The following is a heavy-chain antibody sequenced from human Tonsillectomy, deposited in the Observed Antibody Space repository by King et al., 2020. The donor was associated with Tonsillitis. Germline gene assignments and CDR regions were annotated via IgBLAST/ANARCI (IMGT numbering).Heavy chain of an antibody. D-gene: IGHD5-24*01. CDR2: ISHDGRNI. CDR3: AKDREWLQEKDY. CDR1: GFTFRNYG. Sequence: QLVQSGGGVVQPGRSLSLSCAASGFTFRNYGMHWVRQAPGRGLEWLAVISHDGRNIFYANSVKGRFTISRDNSKNTLYLQMNSLRTEDTAVYYCAKDREWLQEKDYWGQGTRVTVPS. J-gene: IGHJ4*02. V-gene: IGHV3-30*18.